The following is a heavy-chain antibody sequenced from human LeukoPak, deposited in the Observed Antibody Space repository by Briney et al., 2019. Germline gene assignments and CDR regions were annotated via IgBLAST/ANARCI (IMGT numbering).Heavy chain of an antibody. V-gene: IGHV3-7*01. D-gene: IGHD2-2*01. CDR3: ARHREGTTQVGLFNY. CDR1: GFTFSTYW. CDR2: IRQDGGEK. J-gene: IGHJ4*02. Sequence: PGGSLRLSCAASGFTFSTYWMAWVRQAPGKGLEWVANIRQDGGEKYYVDSVKGRFTISRDNAQNSLHLHINSLGAEDTAVYYCARHREGTTQVGLFNYCGQGTLVTVSS.